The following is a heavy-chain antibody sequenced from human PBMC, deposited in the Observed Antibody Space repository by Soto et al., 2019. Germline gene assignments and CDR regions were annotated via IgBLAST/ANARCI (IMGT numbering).Heavy chain of an antibody. V-gene: IGHV1-3*01. Sequence: QVQLVQSGAEVKKPGASVKVSCKASGYTFTSYAMHWVRQAPGQRLEWMGWINAGNGNTKYSQKFQGRVTITRDTFASTAYMELSSLRSEDTAVYYYARDVAAAGLDYWGQGTLLTVSS. CDR3: ARDVAAAGLDY. D-gene: IGHD6-13*01. CDR2: INAGNGNT. J-gene: IGHJ4*02. CDR1: GYTFTSYA.